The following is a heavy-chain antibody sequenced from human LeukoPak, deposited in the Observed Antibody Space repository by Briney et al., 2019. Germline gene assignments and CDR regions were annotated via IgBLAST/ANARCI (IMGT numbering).Heavy chain of an antibody. CDR2: MNPNSGNT. Sequence: ASVKVSCKASGYTFTSYDINWVRQATGQGLEWMGWMNPNSGNTGYAQKFQGRITMTRNTPISAAYMELSSLTSEDTAVYYCTTIAAAGNRRLNYWGQGTLVSVSS. CDR1: GYTFTSYD. CDR3: TTIAAAGNRRLNY. D-gene: IGHD6-13*01. V-gene: IGHV1-8*01. J-gene: IGHJ4*02.